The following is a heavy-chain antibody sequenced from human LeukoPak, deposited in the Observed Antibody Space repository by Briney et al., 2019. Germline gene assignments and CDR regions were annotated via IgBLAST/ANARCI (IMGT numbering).Heavy chain of an antibody. CDR2: INHSGST. CDR1: GGSFSGYY. CDR3: ARERGYSYGYVRDAFDI. J-gene: IGHJ3*02. V-gene: IGHV4-34*01. D-gene: IGHD5-18*01. Sequence: PSETLSLTXAVYGGSFSGYYWSWIRQPPGKGLEWIGEINHSGSTSYNPSLKSRVTISVDTSKNQFSLKLSSVTAADTAVYYCARERGYSYGYVRDAFDIWGQGTMVTVSS.